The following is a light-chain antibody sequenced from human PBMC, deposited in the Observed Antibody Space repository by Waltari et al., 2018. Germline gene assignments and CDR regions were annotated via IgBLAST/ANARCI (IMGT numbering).Light chain of an antibody. CDR2: DVS. V-gene: IGLV2-14*03. CDR3: NSYLTSTSSVI. CDR1: SSDIGPYNY. J-gene: IGLJ2*01. Sequence: QSALSQPASVSASPGQSITISCTETSSDIGPYNYVSWYQQHPGKAPKLVLSDVSQRPSGVSNRFSGSKSGNTASLTISGLQAEDEADYYCNSYLTSTSSVIFGVGTKLTVL.